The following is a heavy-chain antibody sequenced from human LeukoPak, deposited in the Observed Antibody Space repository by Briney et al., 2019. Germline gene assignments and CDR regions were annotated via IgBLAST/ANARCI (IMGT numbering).Heavy chain of an antibody. Sequence: SQTLSLTCTVSGGSVSSYIYYWSWIRQPPGKGLEWIGYIYYTGSTSYNPSLKSRVTISVDTSKNQFSLKLSSVTAADTAVYYCARVGTTVTNFDYWGQGTLVTVSS. D-gene: IGHD4-17*01. CDR1: GGSVSSYIYY. CDR3: ARVGTTVTNFDY. CDR2: IYYTGST. V-gene: IGHV4-61*01. J-gene: IGHJ4*02.